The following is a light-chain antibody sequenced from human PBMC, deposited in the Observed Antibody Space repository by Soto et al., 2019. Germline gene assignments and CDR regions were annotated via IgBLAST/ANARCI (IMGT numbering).Light chain of an antibody. CDR2: EVN. V-gene: IGLV2-23*02. CDR3: SSYSRPTTMCV. CDR1: SSDVGTYTL. J-gene: IGLJ1*01. Sequence: QSALTQPASVSGSPGQSITISCTGTSSDVGTYTLVSWYQHHPGKAPKLVIYEVNKRPAGVSKRLSGSKSGDTASLTISGLQAEDEADYYCSSYSRPTTMCVFGTGTKVTVL.